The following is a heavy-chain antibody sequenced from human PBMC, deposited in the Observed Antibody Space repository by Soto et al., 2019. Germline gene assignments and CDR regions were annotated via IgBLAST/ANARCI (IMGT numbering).Heavy chain of an antibody. Sequence: LGLSGTFSRVSVRSSLCIWGTQPPGKELEWIGSFYYTGTTDYNPSLKSRVTISVDTSNTQFSLNLRSVTAADTAVYYCARDLAAVPRAFDDWGRGTLVTVSS. D-gene: IGHD6-13*01. CDR1: RVSVRSSL. CDR3: ARDLAAVPRAFDD. J-gene: IGHJ4*02. CDR2: FYYTGTT. V-gene: IGHV4-59*02.